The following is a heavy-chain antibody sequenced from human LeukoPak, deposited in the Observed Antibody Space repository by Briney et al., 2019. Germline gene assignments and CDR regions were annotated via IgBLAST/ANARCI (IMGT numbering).Heavy chain of an antibody. Sequence: SETLSLTCAVSGYSISSGDYWGWIRQPPGKGLEWIGSIYHSGSTYYNPSLKSRVTISVDTSKNQFSLKLSSVTAADAAVYYCARASSSGMDVWGKGTTVTVSS. CDR3: ARASSSGMDV. CDR2: IYHSGST. V-gene: IGHV4-38-2*01. D-gene: IGHD6-6*01. CDR1: GYSISSGDY. J-gene: IGHJ6*03.